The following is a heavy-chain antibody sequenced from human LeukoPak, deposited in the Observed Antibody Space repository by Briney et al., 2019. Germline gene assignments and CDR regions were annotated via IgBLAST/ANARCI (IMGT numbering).Heavy chain of an antibody. CDR1: GITLSNYG. Sequence: PGGSLRLSCAVSGITLSNYGMTWVRQAPGKGLEWVAGISGSGGGTNYADSVKGRFTISRDNSKNTLYLQMNTLRAEDTAVYYCAKGVYSSGPTSDYWGQGTLVTVSS. V-gene: IGHV3-23*01. J-gene: IGHJ4*02. D-gene: IGHD6-19*01. CDR3: AKGVYSSGPTSDY. CDR2: ISGSGGGT.